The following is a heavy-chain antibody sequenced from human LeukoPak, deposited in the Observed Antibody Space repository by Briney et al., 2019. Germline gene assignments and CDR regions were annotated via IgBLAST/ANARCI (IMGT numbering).Heavy chain of an antibody. V-gene: IGHV3-7*01. D-gene: IGHD3-22*01. CDR3: ASAIVVVNGPGDCFDY. J-gene: IGHJ4*02. CDR1: GFTFSSYW. CDR2: IKQDGSEK. Sequence: GGSLRLSCAASGFTFSSYWMSWVRQAPGKGLEWVAHIKQDGSEKYYVDSVKGRFTIYRDNAKNSLYLQMNSLRAEDTAVYYCASAIVVVNGPGDCFDYWGQGTLVTVSS.